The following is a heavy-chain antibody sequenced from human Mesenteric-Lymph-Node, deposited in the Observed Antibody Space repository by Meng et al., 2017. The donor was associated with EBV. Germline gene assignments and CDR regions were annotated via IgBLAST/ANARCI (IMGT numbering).Heavy chain of an antibody. CDR2: ISAYNGDT. Sequence: VQRVQSGAEVKRPGASVKVSCKASGYTCTSYGISWVRQAPGQGLEWMGWISAYNGDTKYAQKVQDRVTMTTDTSTSTVYMELRSLGSDDTAVYYCARDHGGKYYYWGQGTLVTVSS. J-gene: IGHJ4*02. D-gene: IGHD1-26*01. CDR3: ARDHGGKYYY. CDR1: GYTCTSYG. V-gene: IGHV1-18*01.